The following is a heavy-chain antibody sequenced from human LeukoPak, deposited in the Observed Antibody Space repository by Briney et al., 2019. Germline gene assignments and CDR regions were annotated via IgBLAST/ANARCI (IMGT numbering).Heavy chain of an antibody. J-gene: IGHJ4*02. D-gene: IGHD1-7*01. CDR3: ARIRTRDFDY. CDR1: GGSISSSSHY. V-gene: IGHV4-39*07. CDR2: IYYSGST. Sequence: PSETLSLTCTVSGGSISSSSHYWGWIRQPPGKGLEWIGSIYYSGSTYYHPSLKSRVTISVDTSKNQFSLKLSSVTAADTAVYYCARIRTRDFDYWGQGTLVTVSS.